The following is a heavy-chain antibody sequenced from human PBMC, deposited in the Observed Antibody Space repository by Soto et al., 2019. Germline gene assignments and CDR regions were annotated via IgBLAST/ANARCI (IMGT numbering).Heavy chain of an antibody. J-gene: IGHJ6*02. CDR2: ISYDGSNK. V-gene: IGHV3-30-3*01. CDR1: GFTFSSYA. CDR3: GAARPPGYYYSMDV. Sequence: GGSLRLSCAASGFTFSSYAMHWVRQAPGKGLEWVAVISYDGSNKYYADSVKGRFTISRDNSKNTLYLQMNSLRAEDTAVYYCGAARPPGYYYSMDVWGQGTTVTVSS. D-gene: IGHD6-6*01.